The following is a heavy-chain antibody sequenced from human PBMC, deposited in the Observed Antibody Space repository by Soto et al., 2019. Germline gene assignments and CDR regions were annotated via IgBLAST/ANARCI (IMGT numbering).Heavy chain of an antibody. Sequence: GGSLRLSCAGSGFTFGDSYRSWIRQAPGKGLEWLSYISPGSRYPAYADSVKGRFTISRDNAKRSLYLQMMSLTAEDTAIYYCVRGGGGGLFDPWGQGTMVTVSS. V-gene: IGHV3-11*06. D-gene: IGHD2-15*01. J-gene: IGHJ5*02. CDR2: ISPGSRYP. CDR3: VRGGGGGLFDP. CDR1: GFTFGDSY.